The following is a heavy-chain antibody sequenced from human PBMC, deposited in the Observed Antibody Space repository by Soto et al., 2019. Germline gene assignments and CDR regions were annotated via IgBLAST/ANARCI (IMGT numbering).Heavy chain of an antibody. CDR1: GYTFTSYY. CDR3: ARDREVDDSSPSRWFDP. Sequence: ASVKVSCKASGYTFTSYYMHWVRQAPGQGLEWMGIINPSGGSTSYAQKFQGRVTMTRDTSTSTVYMELSSLRSEDTAVYYCARDREVDDSSPSRWFDPWGQGTLVTVSS. J-gene: IGHJ5*02. V-gene: IGHV1-46*03. D-gene: IGHD6-6*01. CDR2: INPSGGST.